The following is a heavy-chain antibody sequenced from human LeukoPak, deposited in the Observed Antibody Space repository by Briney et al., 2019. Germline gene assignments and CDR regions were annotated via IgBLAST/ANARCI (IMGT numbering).Heavy chain of an antibody. CDR1: GGSISSGDYY. D-gene: IGHD3-22*01. CDR2: IYYSGST. V-gene: IGHV4-30-4*01. Sequence: SETLSLTCTVSGGSISSGDYYWSWIRQPPGKGLEWIGYIYYSGSTYYNPSLKSRVTISVDTSKNQFSLKLSSVTAADTAVYYCARVRGYYDSSGYYYFDWYFDLWGRGNLVTVSS. CDR3: ARVRGYYDSSGYYYFDWYFDL. J-gene: IGHJ2*01.